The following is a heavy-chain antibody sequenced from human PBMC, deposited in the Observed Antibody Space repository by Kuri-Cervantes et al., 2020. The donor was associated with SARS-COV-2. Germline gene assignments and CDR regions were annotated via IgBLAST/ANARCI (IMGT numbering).Heavy chain of an antibody. CDR1: GFTLSSYE. CDR2: ISSSGNTM. Sequence: GESLKISCAASGFTLSSYEMNWVRQAPGKGLEWVSYISSSGNTMYYADSVKGRFTISRDNAKNSMYLQMNSLRAEDTGIYYCARVPYNWNYDYWGQGTLVTVSS. D-gene: IGHD1-7*01. V-gene: IGHV3-48*03. CDR3: ARVPYNWNYDY. J-gene: IGHJ4*02.